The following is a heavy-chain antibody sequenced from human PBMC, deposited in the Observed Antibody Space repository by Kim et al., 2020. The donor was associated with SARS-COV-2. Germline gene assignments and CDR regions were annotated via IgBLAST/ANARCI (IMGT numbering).Heavy chain of an antibody. Sequence: YNPSLKRRVTISVDTSKNQFSLKLSSVTAADTAVYYCARHGYYYYGMDVWGQGTTVTVSS. J-gene: IGHJ6*02. CDR3: ARHGYYYYGMDV. V-gene: IGHV4-39*01.